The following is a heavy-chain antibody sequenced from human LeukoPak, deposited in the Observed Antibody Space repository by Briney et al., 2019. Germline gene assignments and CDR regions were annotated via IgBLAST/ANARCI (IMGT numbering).Heavy chain of an antibody. CDR2: IYHSGST. V-gene: IGHV4-4*02. J-gene: IGHJ4*02. Sequence: PSGTLSLTCAVSGGSISSSNWWSWVRQPPGKGLEWIGEIYHSGSTNYNPSLKSRVTISVDKSKNQFSLKLSSVTAADTAVYYCARAKVVPAATFDYWGQGTLVTVPS. CDR3: ARAKVVPAATFDY. CDR1: GGSISSSNW. D-gene: IGHD2-2*01.